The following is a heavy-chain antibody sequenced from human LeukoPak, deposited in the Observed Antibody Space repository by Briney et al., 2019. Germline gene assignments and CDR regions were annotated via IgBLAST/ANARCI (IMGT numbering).Heavy chain of an antibody. D-gene: IGHD3-3*01. Sequence: GGSLRLSCAASGFTFSSYAMSWVRQAPGKGLEWVSAISGSGGSTYYADSVKGRFTISRDNSKNTLYLQMNSLRAEDTAVYYCAKDSNVLRFLEWLKYGFDYLGQGTLVTVSS. J-gene: IGHJ4*02. CDR2: ISGSGGST. CDR1: GFTFSSYA. V-gene: IGHV3-23*01. CDR3: AKDSNVLRFLEWLKYGFDY.